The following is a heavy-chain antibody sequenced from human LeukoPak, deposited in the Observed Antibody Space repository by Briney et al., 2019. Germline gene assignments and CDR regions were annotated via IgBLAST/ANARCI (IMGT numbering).Heavy chain of an antibody. V-gene: IGHV3-74*01. D-gene: IGHD3-3*01. Sequence: PGGSLRLSCAASGVTFSRYWMRWVRQAPGKGLVWVSRINSDGSSTSYADSVKGRFTISRDNAKNTLYLQMNSLRAEDTAVYYCARVRVTIFGVVISYVDYWGQGTLVTVSS. J-gene: IGHJ4*02. CDR2: INSDGSST. CDR3: ARVRVTIFGVVISYVDY. CDR1: GVTFSRYW.